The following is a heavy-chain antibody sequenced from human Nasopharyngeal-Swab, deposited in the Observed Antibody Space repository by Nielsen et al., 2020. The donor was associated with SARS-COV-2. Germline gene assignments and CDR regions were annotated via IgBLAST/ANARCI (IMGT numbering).Heavy chain of an antibody. V-gene: IGHV3-73*01. CDR1: GFTFSDSA. J-gene: IGHJ4*02. D-gene: IGHD2-15*01. Sequence: GESLKISCAASGFTFSDSAVHWVRQASGKGLEWVGRVRSKANNYATAYAASVKGRFTISRDDSKNTAYLQMSSLKTEDTAVYYCTRCGGSCYAGRDYWGQGTLVTVSS. CDR2: VRSKANNYAT. CDR3: TRCGGSCYAGRDY.